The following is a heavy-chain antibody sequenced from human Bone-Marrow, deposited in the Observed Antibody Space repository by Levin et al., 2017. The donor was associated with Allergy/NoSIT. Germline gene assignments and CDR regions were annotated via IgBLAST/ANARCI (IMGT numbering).Heavy chain of an antibody. J-gene: IGHJ6*02. CDR1: GDSISNDNYY. CDR2: VYYTGSA. Sequence: PSETLSLTCTVSGDSISNDNYYWAWIRQPPGKGLEWIGSVYYTGSAYYNPSLKTRLTMSVDTSKNQFSLRFNSVTAADTAIYYCAGEPNSPYYYYCGLDVWGQGTAVSVSS. CDR3: AGEPNSPYYYYCGLDV. V-gene: IGHV4-39*07. D-gene: IGHD2/OR15-2a*01.